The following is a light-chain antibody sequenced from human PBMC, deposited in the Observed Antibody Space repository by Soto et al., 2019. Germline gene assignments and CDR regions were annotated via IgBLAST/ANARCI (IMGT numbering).Light chain of an antibody. CDR2: GAS. J-gene: IGKJ1*01. CDR1: QSVRSN. Sequence: EIVMTQSPATLSVSPGERATLSCRASQSVRSNLAWYQQKPGQAPRLLIYGASARATGIPARFSGSGSGTDFTLTISSLQSEDFAVYYCQRYNDWPPWTFGQGTRVVI. V-gene: IGKV3-15*01. CDR3: QRYNDWPPWT.